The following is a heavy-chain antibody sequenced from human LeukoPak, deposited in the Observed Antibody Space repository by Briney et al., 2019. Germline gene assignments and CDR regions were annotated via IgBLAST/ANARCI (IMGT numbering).Heavy chain of an antibody. CDR3: ARALGRSDGSSGY. V-gene: IGHV1-2*02. J-gene: IGHJ4*02. Sequence: ASVKVSCKASGYTFTGYYMHWVRQAPGRGLEWMGWINPNSGGTNYAQKLQGRVTMTTDTSTSTAYMELRSLRSDDTAVYYCARALGRSDGSSGYWGQGTLVTVSS. CDR1: GYTFTGYY. D-gene: IGHD6-25*01. CDR2: INPNSGGT.